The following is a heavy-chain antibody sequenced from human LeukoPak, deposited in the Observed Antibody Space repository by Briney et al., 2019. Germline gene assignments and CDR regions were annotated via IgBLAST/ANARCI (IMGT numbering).Heavy chain of an antibody. V-gene: IGHV4-34*01. CDR1: GGSFSGYY. CDR3: ASSLTVPFDY. Sequence: SETLSLTCAVYGGSFSGYYWSWIRQPPGKGLEWIGEINHSGSTNYNPSLKSRVTISVDTSKNRFSLKLSSVTAADTAVYYCASSLTVPFDYWGQGTLVTVSS. D-gene: IGHD2-2*01. J-gene: IGHJ4*02. CDR2: INHSGST.